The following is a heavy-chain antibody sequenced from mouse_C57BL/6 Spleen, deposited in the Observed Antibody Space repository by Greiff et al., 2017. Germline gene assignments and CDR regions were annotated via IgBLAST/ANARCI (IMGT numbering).Heavy chain of an antibody. CDR2: IYPGSGST. V-gene: IGHV1-55*01. CDR1: GYTFTSYW. J-gene: IGHJ2*01. CDR3: ARGAVVENYFGC. D-gene: IGHD1-1*01. Sequence: VQLQQPGAELVKPGASVKLSCKASGYTFTSYWIHWVKQRPGQGLEWIGDIYPGSGSTNYNEKFKSKATLTVDTSSSTAYMQLSSLTSEDSAVCYCARGAVVENYFGCWGQGTTLTVSS.